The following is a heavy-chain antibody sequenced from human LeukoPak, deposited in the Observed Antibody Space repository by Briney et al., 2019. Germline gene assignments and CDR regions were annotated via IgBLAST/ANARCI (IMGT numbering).Heavy chain of an antibody. CDR2: IYTSGST. D-gene: IGHD3-22*01. V-gene: IGHV4-4*07. CDR3: ARPYYDSSGYYLDAFDI. Sequence: SETLSLTCTVSGGSISRYYWSWIRQPAGKGLEWIGRIYTSGSTNYNPSLKSRVTMSVDTSKNQFSLKLSSVTAADTAVYHCARPYYDSSGYYLDAFDIWGQGTMVTVSS. CDR1: GGSISRYY. J-gene: IGHJ3*02.